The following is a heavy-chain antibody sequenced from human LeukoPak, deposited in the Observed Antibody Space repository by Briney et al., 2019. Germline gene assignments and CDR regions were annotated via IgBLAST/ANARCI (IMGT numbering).Heavy chain of an antibody. V-gene: IGHV3-21*04. CDR1: GFSFSSYR. D-gene: IGHD5-12*01. CDR3: AKDLDIVATITGN. CDR2: ISGSSSFI. Sequence: GGSLRLSCAASGFSFSSYRMMWVRQAPGKGLEWVSSISGSSSFIYYADSLKGRFTVSRDNARSALFLQMNSLRAEDTAVYYCAKDLDIVATITGNWGQGTLVTVSS. J-gene: IGHJ4*02.